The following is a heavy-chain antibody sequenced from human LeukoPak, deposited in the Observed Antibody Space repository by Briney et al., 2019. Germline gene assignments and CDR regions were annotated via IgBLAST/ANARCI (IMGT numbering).Heavy chain of an antibody. D-gene: IGHD3-22*01. V-gene: IGHV4-59*01. CDR2: IYYSGST. CDR1: GGSISSYY. Sequence: PSETLSLTCTVSGGSISSYYWSWIRQPPGKGLEWIGYIYYSGSTNYNPSLRSRVTISVDTSKNQFSLKLNSVTAADTAVYYCARDYGGYYDSSGPLGIWGQGTLVTASS. J-gene: IGHJ4*02. CDR3: ARDYGGYYDSSGPLGI.